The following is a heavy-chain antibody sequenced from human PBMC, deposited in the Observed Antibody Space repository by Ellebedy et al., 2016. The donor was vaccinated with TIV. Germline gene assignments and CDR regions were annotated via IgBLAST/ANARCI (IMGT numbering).Heavy chain of an antibody. CDR3: AREVGPAAGTDF. D-gene: IGHD6-13*01. CDR2: ISTYSGNT. Sequence: ASVKVSCKASGYTFTSYGIHWVRQAPGQGLQWMGWISTYSGNTDYSQRFQGRVTMTTDTSTSTAYMELRSLRSDDTAIFHCAREVGPAAGTDFWGQGTLVTVSS. J-gene: IGHJ4*02. V-gene: IGHV1-18*04. CDR1: GYTFTSYG.